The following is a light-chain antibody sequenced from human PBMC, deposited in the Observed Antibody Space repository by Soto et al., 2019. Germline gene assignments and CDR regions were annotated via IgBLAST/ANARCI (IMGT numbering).Light chain of an antibody. CDR3: QQYYSYPPT. Sequence: IQLPKPHSTLSRSVGARVTITCGASQTISSWLAWYQQKPGKAPKLLIYKASTLKSGVPSRFSGSGSGTDFTLTISCLQSEDFATYYCQQYYSYPPTFGQGTKVDIK. V-gene: IGKV1-5*03. J-gene: IGKJ1*01. CDR2: KAS. CDR1: QTISSW.